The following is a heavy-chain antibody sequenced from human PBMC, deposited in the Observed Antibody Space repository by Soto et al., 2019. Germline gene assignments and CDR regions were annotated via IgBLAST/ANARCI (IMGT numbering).Heavy chain of an antibody. D-gene: IGHD6-13*01. J-gene: IGHJ4*02. CDR1: GGSIKSGDYY. CDR2: IYYSGST. CDR3: ARHWGRGAAGTCYN. Sequence: PSETLSLTCTVSGGSIKSGDYYWSWIRQPPGKGLEWIGYIYYSGSTYYNPPLRSRVTISIDTSKNHFFLNLSSVTAADTAVYYRARHWGRGAAGTCYNWGQGTLVTVSS. V-gene: IGHV4-30-4*01.